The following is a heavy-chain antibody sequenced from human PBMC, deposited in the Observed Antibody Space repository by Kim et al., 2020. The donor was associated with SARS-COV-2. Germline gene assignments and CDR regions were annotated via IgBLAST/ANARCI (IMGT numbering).Heavy chain of an antibody. CDR1: GGTFSTYA. J-gene: IGHJ5*02. CDR3: ARVVAGIYSWFDP. D-gene: IGHD6-19*01. V-gene: IGHV1-69*04. Sequence: SVKVSCKASGGTFSTYAISWVRQAPGQGLEWMGRITLILGIANYAQKFQGRVTITADKSTTTAYMELSSLRSEDAAVYYCARVVAGIYSWFDPWGQGTLVTVSS. CDR2: ITLILGIA.